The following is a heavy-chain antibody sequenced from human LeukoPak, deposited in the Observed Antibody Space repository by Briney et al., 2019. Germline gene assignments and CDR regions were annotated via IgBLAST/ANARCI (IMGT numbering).Heavy chain of an antibody. J-gene: IGHJ3*02. CDR1: GFTVSNNY. CDR2: IYSGGTT. D-gene: IGHD3-22*01. V-gene: IGHV3-53*01. Sequence: GGSLRLSCAASGFTVSNNYMNWVRQAPGKGLEWVSLIYSGGTTYYADSVKGRFTISRDNSKNTLYLQMNSLRAEDTAVYYCAREDYYDSSGSDAFDIWGQGTMVTVSS. CDR3: AREDYYDSSGSDAFDI.